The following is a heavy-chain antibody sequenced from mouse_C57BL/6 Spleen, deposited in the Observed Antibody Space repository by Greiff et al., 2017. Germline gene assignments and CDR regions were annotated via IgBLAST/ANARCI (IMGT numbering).Heavy chain of an antibody. D-gene: IGHD1-1*01. CDR1: GYTFTSYW. V-gene: IGHV1-55*01. CDR2: IYPGSGST. J-gene: IGHJ2*01. Sequence: QVQLQQPGAELVKPGASVKMSCKASGYTFTSYWITWVKQRPGQGLEWIGDIYPGSGSTNYNEKFKSKATLTVDTSSSTAYMQLSSLTSEDSAVYYCARSVITTVVATGFDYWGQGTTLTVSS. CDR3: ARSVITTVVATGFDY.